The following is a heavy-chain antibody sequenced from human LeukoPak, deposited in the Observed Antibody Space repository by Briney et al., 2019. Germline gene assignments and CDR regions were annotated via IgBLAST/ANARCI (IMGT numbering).Heavy chain of an antibody. V-gene: IGHV4-61*01. J-gene: IGHJ2*01. Sequence: SETLSLTCTASGGSVSSGSYYWSWIRQPPGKGLEWIGYIYYRGSTNYNPSLKSRVTISVDTSKNQFSLKLSSVTAADTAQYYCARHASVSPWYFDHWGRGTLVTVSS. CDR3: ARHASVSPWYFDH. CDR1: GGSVSSGSYY. CDR2: IYYRGST. D-gene: IGHD3-10*01.